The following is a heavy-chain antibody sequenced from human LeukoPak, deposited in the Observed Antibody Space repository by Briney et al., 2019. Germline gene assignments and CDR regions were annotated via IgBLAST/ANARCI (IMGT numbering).Heavy chain of an antibody. D-gene: IGHD3-22*01. CDR3: TTDLGDSSDYYAFDI. Sequence: GGSLRLSRAASGFTFSNAWMSWVRQAPGKGLEWVGRIKSKTDGGTTDYAAPVKGRFTISRDDSKNTLYLQMNSLKTEDTAVYYCTTDLGDSSDYYAFDIWGQGTMVTVSS. CDR1: GFTFSNAW. V-gene: IGHV3-15*01. CDR2: IKSKTDGGTT. J-gene: IGHJ3*02.